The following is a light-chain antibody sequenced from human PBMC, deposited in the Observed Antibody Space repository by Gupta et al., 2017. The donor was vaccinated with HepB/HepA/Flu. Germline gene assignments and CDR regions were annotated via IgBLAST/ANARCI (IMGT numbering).Light chain of an antibody. V-gene: IGLV3-1*01. J-gene: IGLJ3*02. CDR2: EDN. Sequence: SYDLSQPPSVSVSPGQTATITCSGNNLGDKYTSWYQQKPGQSPVLVIHEDNKRPSGIPARFSGSNPGNTATLTISGTQTMDEADYFCQAWDSGTVVFGGGTKLTV. CDR1: NLGDKY. CDR3: QAWDSGTVV.